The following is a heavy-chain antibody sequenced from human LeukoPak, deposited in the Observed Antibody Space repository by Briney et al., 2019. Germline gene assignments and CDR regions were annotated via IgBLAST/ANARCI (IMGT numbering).Heavy chain of an antibody. V-gene: IGHV1-46*01. CDR3: ARADYYDSNGYYYGYFDY. Sequence: ASVKVSCKASGGTFSSYAISWVRQAPGQGLEWMGIINPSGGSRNYAQKFQGRVTMTRDTSTSTVYMELSSLRSQDTAVYYCARADYYDSNGYYYGYFDYWGQGTLVTVSS. D-gene: IGHD3-22*01. J-gene: IGHJ4*02. CDR1: GGTFSSYA. CDR2: INPSGGSR.